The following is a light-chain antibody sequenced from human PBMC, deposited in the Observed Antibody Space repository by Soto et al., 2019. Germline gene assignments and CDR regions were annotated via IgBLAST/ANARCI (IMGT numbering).Light chain of an antibody. CDR3: QQYDDWPLA. J-gene: IGKJ4*01. CDR2: DAF. V-gene: IGKV3-15*01. Sequence: EKVMTQSPATLSVSPGERATLYCRASQNVKTRLAWYQQKPGQAPRLLIFDAFTRATGIPARFSGSASGTEFTLTISSLQSEDSAVYYCQQYDDWPLAFGGGTKVEIK. CDR1: QNVKTR.